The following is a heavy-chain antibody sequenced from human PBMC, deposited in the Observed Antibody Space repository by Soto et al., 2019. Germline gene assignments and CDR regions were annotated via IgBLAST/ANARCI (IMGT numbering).Heavy chain of an antibody. D-gene: IGHD2-8*01. J-gene: IGHJ6*02. CDR2: ISAYKGNT. CDR1: GYTFTTYD. V-gene: IGHV1-18*04. Sequence: ASVKVCCKASGYTFTTYDISWVRQAPGRGLEWMGWISAYKGNTNYAQKFQGRVTMTTETSTSTAYMELRSLRSDDTAMYYCARDAYCSNGVCSYYYGMDVWGQGTAVTVSS. CDR3: ARDAYCSNGVCSYYYGMDV.